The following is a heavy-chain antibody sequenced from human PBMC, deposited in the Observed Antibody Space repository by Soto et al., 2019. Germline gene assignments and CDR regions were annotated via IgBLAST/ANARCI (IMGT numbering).Heavy chain of an antibody. V-gene: IGHV1-2*04. D-gene: IGHD3-10*01. J-gene: IGHJ6*02. Sequence: ASVKVSCKASGYTFTGYYMHWVRQAPGQGLEWMGWINPNSGGTNNAQKFQGWVTMTRDTSISTAYMELSRLRSDDTAVYYCAREGFGATTGGYYYYGMDVWGQGTTVTVSS. CDR1: GYTFTGYY. CDR2: INPNSGGT. CDR3: AREGFGATTGGYYYYGMDV.